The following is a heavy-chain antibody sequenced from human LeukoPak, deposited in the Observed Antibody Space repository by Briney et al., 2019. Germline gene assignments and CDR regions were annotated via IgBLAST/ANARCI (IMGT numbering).Heavy chain of an antibody. CDR2: MNPNSGNT. CDR1: GYTFTSYD. J-gene: IGHJ6*02. D-gene: IGHD6-13*01. CDR3: ASLALSSSWFYYGMDV. Sequence: GASVKVSCKASGYTFTSYDINWVRQATGQGLEWMGWMNPNSGNTGYAQKFQGRVTMTRNTSISTAHMELSSLRSEDTAVYYCASLALSSSWFYYGMDVWGQGTTVTVSS. V-gene: IGHV1-8*01.